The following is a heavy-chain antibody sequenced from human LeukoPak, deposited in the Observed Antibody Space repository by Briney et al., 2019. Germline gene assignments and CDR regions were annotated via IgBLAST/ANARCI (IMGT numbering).Heavy chain of an antibody. CDR3: ARAAKWELLLLDY. CDR2: ISSSSSTI. J-gene: IGHJ4*02. Sequence: PGGSLRLSCAASGFTFSSYSMNWVRQAPGKGLEWVSYISSSSSTIYYADSVKGRFTISRDNAKNSLYLQMNSLRAEDTAVYYCARAAKWELLLLDYWGQGTLVTVSS. V-gene: IGHV3-48*01. CDR1: GFTFSSYS. D-gene: IGHD1-26*01.